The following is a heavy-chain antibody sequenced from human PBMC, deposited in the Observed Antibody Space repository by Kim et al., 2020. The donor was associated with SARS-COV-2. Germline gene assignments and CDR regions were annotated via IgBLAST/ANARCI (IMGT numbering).Heavy chain of an antibody. D-gene: IGHD2-8*01. CDR2: IYSGGST. CDR1: GFTVSSNY. Sequence: GGSLRLSCAASGFTVSSNYMSWVRQAPGKGLEWVSVIYSGGSTYYADSVKGRFTISRHNSKNTLYLQMNSLRAEDTAVYYCARDLRYCTNGVCYNGDYWGQGTLVTVSS. J-gene: IGHJ4*02. CDR3: ARDLRYCTNGVCYNGDY. V-gene: IGHV3-53*04.